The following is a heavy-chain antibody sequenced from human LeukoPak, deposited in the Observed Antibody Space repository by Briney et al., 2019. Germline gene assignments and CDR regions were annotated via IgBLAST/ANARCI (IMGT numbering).Heavy chain of an antibody. V-gene: IGHV4-61*02. CDR1: GGSISSGSYY. CDR3: ARSSLEGAFDI. CDR2: IYTSGST. Sequence: SQTLSLTCTVSGGSISSGSYYWSWIRQPAGKGLEWIGRIYTSGSTYYNPSLKSRVTMPVDTSKNQFSLKLSSVTAADTAVYYCARSSLEGAFDIWGQGTMVTVSS. J-gene: IGHJ3*02.